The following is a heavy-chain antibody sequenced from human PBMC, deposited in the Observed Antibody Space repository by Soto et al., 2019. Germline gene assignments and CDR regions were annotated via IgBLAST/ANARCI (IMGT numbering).Heavy chain of an antibody. Sequence: GASVKVSCKASGYTFTSYAMHWVRQAPGQRLEWMGWINAGNGNTKYSQKFQGRVTITRDTSASTAYMELRSLRSDDTAVYYCARDRGATMVRGATRVRWFDPWGQGTLVTVSS. D-gene: IGHD3-10*01. CDR2: INAGNGNT. J-gene: IGHJ5*02. CDR3: ARDRGATMVRGATRVRWFDP. CDR1: GYTFTSYA. V-gene: IGHV1-3*01.